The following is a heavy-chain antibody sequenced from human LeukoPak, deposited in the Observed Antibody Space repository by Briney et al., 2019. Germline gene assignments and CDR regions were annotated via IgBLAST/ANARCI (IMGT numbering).Heavy chain of an antibody. CDR1: DYSFSSNG. D-gene: IGHD3-22*01. V-gene: IGHV1-18*01. Sequence: ASVKVSCKASDYSFSSNGFTWVRQAPGQGLEWMGWISAYNGNTNYAQKLQGRVTMTTDTSTTTAYMELRSLRSDDTAVYYCARDLHYYDSSGYPDAFDIWGQGTMVTVSS. CDR3: ARDLHYYDSSGYPDAFDI. CDR2: ISAYNGNT. J-gene: IGHJ3*02.